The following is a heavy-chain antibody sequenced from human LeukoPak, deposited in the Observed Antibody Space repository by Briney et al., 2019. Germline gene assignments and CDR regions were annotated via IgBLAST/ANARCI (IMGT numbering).Heavy chain of an antibody. CDR3: ARSITMANRFDY. J-gene: IGHJ4*02. Sequence: PGASVKVSCKVSGYTLTELSMHWVRQAPGKGLEWMGGFDPEDGETIYAQKFQGRVTMTRDTSISTAYMELSRLRSDDTAVYYCARSITMANRFDYWGQGTLVTVSS. CDR1: GYTLTELS. V-gene: IGHV1-24*01. D-gene: IGHD3-10*01. CDR2: FDPEDGET.